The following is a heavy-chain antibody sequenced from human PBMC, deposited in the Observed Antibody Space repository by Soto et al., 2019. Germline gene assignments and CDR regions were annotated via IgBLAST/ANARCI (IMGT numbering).Heavy chain of an antibody. D-gene: IGHD5-12*01. CDR2: IYSGGST. Sequence: GGSLRLSCAASGFTVSSNYMSWVRQAPGKGLERVSVIYSGGSTYYADSVKGRFTISRDNSKNTLYLQMYSLRAEDTAVYYFASSHSGYDSHIDAFDIWGQGTMVTVSS. CDR3: ASSHSGYDSHIDAFDI. J-gene: IGHJ3*02. CDR1: GFTVSSNY. V-gene: IGHV3-53*01.